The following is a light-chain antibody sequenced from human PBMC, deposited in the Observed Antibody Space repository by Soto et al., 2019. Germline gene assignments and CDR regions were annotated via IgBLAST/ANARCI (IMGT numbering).Light chain of an antibody. CDR2: ASS. CDR3: SSYTRRSTLYV. J-gene: IGLJ1*01. V-gene: IGLV2-14*01. Sequence: QSALTQPASVSGSPGQSITISCTGTSSDVGSYNYVSWYQQHPGKAPRLMIYASSNRPSGVSHRFSGSRSGNTASLTISGLQAEDEADYFCSSYTRRSTLYVFXSGTKLTVL. CDR1: SSDVGSYNY.